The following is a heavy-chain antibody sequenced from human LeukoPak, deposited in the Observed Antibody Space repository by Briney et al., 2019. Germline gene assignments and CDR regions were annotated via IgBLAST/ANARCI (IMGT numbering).Heavy chain of an antibody. Sequence: PGGSLRLSCAASGFTFSSYAMSWVRQAPGEGLEWVSGLNHIGGNTIYADSVKGRFTISRDNSKNTMFLQMNSLRAEDTAVYYCAKDRSDSGEEPLDFWGLGTLVAVSS. CDR2: LNHIGGNT. J-gene: IGHJ4*02. V-gene: IGHV3-23*01. CDR1: GFTFSSYA. CDR3: AKDRSDSGEEPLDF. D-gene: IGHD4-17*01.